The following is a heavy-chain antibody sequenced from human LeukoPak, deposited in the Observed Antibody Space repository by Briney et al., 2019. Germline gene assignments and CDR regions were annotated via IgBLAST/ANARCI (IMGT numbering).Heavy chain of an antibody. CDR1: AFSFDSYA. D-gene: IGHD3-22*01. V-gene: IGHV3-23*01. J-gene: IGHJ6*02. CDR2: ISASGHFT. CDR3: AKGRGFYDSSGYYYAYYYGMDV. Sequence: GGSLRLSCAGSAFSFDSYAMTWVRQAPGKGLEWVSSISASGHFTYYADSVKGRFTISRDNSKNTLYLHMNSLRAEDTAVYYCAKGRGFYDSSGYYYAYYYGMDVWGQGTTVTVSS.